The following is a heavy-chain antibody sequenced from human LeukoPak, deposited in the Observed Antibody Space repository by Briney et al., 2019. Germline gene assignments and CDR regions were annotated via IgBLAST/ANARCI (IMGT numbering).Heavy chain of an antibody. Sequence: GGSLRLSCAASGFTFSDYWMSWVRQAPGRGLEWVADINQDESEKNHVDSVRGRFTISRDNAENSLHLQMNSLRAEDTAIYYCARESRPEGRLIDIDFWGQGTLVTVSS. CDR3: ARESRPEGRLIDIDF. D-gene: IGHD1-1*01. CDR2: INQDESEK. CDR1: GFTFSDYW. V-gene: IGHV3-7*01. J-gene: IGHJ4*02.